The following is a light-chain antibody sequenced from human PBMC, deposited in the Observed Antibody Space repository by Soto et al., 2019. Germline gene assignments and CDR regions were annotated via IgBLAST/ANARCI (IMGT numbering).Light chain of an antibody. J-gene: IGKJ4*01. CDR1: QTLTGW. CDR3: QQYTTYPLT. Sequence: DIHMTQSPSTLSASVGDSVDITCRASQTLTGWLAWYQQKPGKAPKLLISKASNLESGVPSRFSGSGSGTDFTLTISSLQPDDFATYFCQQYTTYPLTFGGGTKVEI. V-gene: IGKV1-5*03. CDR2: KAS.